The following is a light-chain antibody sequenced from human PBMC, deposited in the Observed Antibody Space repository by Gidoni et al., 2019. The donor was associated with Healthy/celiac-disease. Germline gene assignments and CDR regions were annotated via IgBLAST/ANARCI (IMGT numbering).Light chain of an antibody. CDR2: EVS. V-gene: IGLV2-14*01. J-gene: IGLJ1*01. CDR1: SSDVGGYNY. CDR3: NSYTSSSTLYV. Sequence: QSALTQPASVSGSPGQSTTISCTGTSSDVGGYNYVSWYQQHPGKAPKLMIYEVSNRPSGVSNRFSGSKSGNTASLTISGLQAEDEADYYCNSYTSSSTLYVFGTGTKVTVL.